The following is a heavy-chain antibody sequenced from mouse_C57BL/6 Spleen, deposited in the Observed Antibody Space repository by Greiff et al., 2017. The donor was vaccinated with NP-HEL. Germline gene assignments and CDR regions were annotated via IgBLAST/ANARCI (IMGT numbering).Heavy chain of an antibody. J-gene: IGHJ3*01. V-gene: IGHV3-6*01. Sequence: EVKLQESGPGLVKPSQSLSLTCSVTGYSITSGYYWNWIRQFPGNKLEWMGYISYDGSNNYNPSLKNRISITRDTSKNQFFLKLNSVTTEDTATYYCATHGSSLFAYWGQGTLVTVSA. CDR1: GYSITSGYY. D-gene: IGHD1-1*01. CDR3: ATHGSSLFAY. CDR2: ISYDGSN.